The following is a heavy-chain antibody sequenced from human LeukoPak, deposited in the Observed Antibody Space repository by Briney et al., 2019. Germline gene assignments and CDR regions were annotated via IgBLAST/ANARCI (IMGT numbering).Heavy chain of an antibody. V-gene: IGHV3-9*01. Sequence: GGSLRLSCAASGFTFDDYAMHWVRQAPGKGLEWVSGISWNSGSIGYADSVKGRFTISRDNAKNSLYLQMNSLRAEDTALYYCAKDSGPRGYSYGYFDYWGQGTPVTVSS. CDR3: AKDSGPRGYSYGYFDY. CDR1: GFTFDDYA. D-gene: IGHD5-18*01. J-gene: IGHJ4*02. CDR2: ISWNSGSI.